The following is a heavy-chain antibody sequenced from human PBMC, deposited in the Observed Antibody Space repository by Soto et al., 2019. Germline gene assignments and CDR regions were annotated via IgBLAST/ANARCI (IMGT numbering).Heavy chain of an antibody. J-gene: IGHJ4*02. CDR3: VRATYFSDSSGYTRCLDY. CDR1: GFTLSDHY. V-gene: IGHV3-72*01. D-gene: IGHD3-22*01. Sequence: EVQLVESGGGLVQPGGSLRLSCACSGFTLSDHYIDWVRQAPGKGLEWVGRSRDKPQGYSTAYAASVKGRFTTSRDESKNSAYLQMNSLKTEDTAVYYCVRATYFSDSSGYTRCLDYWGQGTLVTVSS. CDR2: SRDKPQGYST.